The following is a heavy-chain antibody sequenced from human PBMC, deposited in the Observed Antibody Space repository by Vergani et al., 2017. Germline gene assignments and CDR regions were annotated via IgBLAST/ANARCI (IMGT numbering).Heavy chain of an antibody. CDR2: IYHSGST. Sequence: QLQLQESGPGLVKPSETLSLTCTVSGGSISSGGYSWSWIRQPPGKGLEWIGYIYHSGSTYYNPSLKSRVTISVDRSKNQFSLKLSSVTAADTAVYYCARGTGELSFTYFDYWGQGTLVTVSS. CDR1: GGSISSGGYS. D-gene: IGHD3-16*02. CDR3: ARGTGELSFTYFDY. V-gene: IGHV4-30-2*01. J-gene: IGHJ4*02.